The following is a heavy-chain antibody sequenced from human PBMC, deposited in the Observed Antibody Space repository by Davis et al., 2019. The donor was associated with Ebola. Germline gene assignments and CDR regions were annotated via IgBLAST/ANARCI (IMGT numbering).Heavy chain of an antibody. J-gene: IGHJ3*01. CDR1: FGTTA. CDR2: ISSRGGST. CDR3: AKDNRNIWSEV. Sequence: PGGSLRLSCSASFGTTAMIWYRRAPRLGLEWVSAISSRGGSTYYADSVNGRFTISKDNSKNTLYLQMNGLRVEDTAIYYCAKDNRNIWSEVWGQGTMVTVSS. D-gene: IGHD2/OR15-2a*01. V-gene: IGHV3-23*01.